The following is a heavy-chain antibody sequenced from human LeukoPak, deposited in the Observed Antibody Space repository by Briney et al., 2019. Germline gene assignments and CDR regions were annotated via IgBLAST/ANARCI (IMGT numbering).Heavy chain of an antibody. Sequence: PSETLSLTCTVSGGSVSSSSHYWGWIRQPPGKGLEWIGSIYYTATTNYSPSLKSRVTISADTSKNQFSLKLSSVTAADTAVYYCARGRSSGWYSEAIFDYWGQGTLVTVSS. D-gene: IGHD6-19*01. J-gene: IGHJ4*02. CDR3: ARGRSSGWYSEAIFDY. CDR1: GGSVSSSSHY. V-gene: IGHV4-39*07. CDR2: IYYTATT.